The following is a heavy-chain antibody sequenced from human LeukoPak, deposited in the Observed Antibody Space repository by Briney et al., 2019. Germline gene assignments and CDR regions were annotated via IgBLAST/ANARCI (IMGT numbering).Heavy chain of an antibody. V-gene: IGHV1-2*02. CDR2: INPNSGGT. D-gene: IGHD1-26*01. CDR3: ARGPVYSGSPPIQIDFDY. J-gene: IGHJ4*02. Sequence: GATVKISCKASGYTFTGYYMHWVRQAPGQGLEWMGWINPNSGGTNYAQKFQGRVTMTRDTSISTAYMELSRLRSDDTAVYYCARGPVYSGSPPIQIDFDYWGQGTLVTVSS. CDR1: GYTFTGYY.